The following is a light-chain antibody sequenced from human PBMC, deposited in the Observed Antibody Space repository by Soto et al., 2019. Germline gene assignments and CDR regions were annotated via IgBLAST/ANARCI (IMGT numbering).Light chain of an antibody. V-gene: IGKV3-15*01. CDR1: QSVSSN. CDR3: QQYDNWPLT. Sequence: EIVMTQSPATLPVSPGERATLSCRASQSVSSNLAWYQQKPGQAPRFLIYGASTRATGIPARFSGSGSVTEFTITISSLQSEDFAVYYCQQYDNWPLTFGGGTKVEIK. J-gene: IGKJ4*01. CDR2: GAS.